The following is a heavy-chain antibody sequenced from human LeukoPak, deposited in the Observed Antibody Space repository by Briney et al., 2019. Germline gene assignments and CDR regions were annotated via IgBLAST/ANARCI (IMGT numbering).Heavy chain of an antibody. D-gene: IGHD4-17*01. J-gene: IGHJ5*02. CDR3: ARQGETTVTYNWFDP. Sequence: GESLKISCKGSGYRFTSYWIGWVRQMPGKGLEWMGIIYPGDSDTRYSPSFQGQVTISADKSISTAYLQWSSLKASDTAMYYCARQGETTVTYNWFDPWGQGTLVTVSS. V-gene: IGHV5-51*01. CDR1: GYRFTSYW. CDR2: IYPGDSDT.